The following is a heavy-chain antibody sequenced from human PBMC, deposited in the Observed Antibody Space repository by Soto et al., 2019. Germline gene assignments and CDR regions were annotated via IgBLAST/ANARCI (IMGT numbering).Heavy chain of an antibody. Sequence: QVQLQESGPGLVKPSETLSLSCTVSGGSISSYYWSWFRQSPGKRMEWIGYVHHSWGSSYNPSLQSRVAISLDTSKSHFSPTVTSVTATDTAVYYCARQGFGPLHGLVDVWGQGTTVTVSS. CDR2: VHHSWGS. CDR3: ARQGFGPLHGLVDV. V-gene: IGHV4-59*08. CDR1: GGSISSYY. J-gene: IGHJ6*02. D-gene: IGHD3-10*01.